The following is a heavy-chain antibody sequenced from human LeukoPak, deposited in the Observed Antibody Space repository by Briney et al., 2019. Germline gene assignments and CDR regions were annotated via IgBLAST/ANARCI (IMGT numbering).Heavy chain of an antibody. Sequence: SETLSLTCSVSGGSISAYYWNWIRQPPGKGLEWVGYIYYSGSTNYNPSLKSRVSISIDTSKNQFSLKLSSVTAADTAVYYCARDHYDSSGYPFDYWGQGTLVTVSS. CDR3: ARDHYDSSGYPFDY. CDR2: IYYSGST. J-gene: IGHJ4*02. CDR1: GGSISAYY. V-gene: IGHV4-59*01. D-gene: IGHD3-22*01.